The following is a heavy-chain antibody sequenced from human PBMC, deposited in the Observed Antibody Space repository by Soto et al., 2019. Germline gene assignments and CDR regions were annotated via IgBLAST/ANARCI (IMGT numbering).Heavy chain of an antibody. CDR1: GFTFSSYS. CDR3: ATSAGAFDI. CDR2: ISSGSSTI. Sequence: GGSLRLSCAASGFTFSSYSMNWVRQAPGKGLEWVSYISSGSSTIYYADSVKGRFTISRDNAKNSLYLQMNSLRDGDTAVYYCATSAGAFDIWGQGTMVTVSS. V-gene: IGHV3-48*02. J-gene: IGHJ3*02.